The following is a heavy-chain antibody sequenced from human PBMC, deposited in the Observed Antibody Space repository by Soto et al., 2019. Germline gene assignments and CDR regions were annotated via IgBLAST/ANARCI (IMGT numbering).Heavy chain of an antibody. CDR1: GGSFSSYA. Sequence: PAEVSSQTSGGSFSSYAISCVRQAPGQEIEWMGGIIPIFGTANCAQKFQGRVTITADESTSTAYMELKILRSADTALYFCTREATVLIPAAQPSHFDSWGQGTLVTVSS. CDR3: TREATVLIPAAQPSHFDS. V-gene: IGHV1-69*01. CDR2: IIPIFGTA. D-gene: IGHD2-2*01. J-gene: IGHJ4*02.